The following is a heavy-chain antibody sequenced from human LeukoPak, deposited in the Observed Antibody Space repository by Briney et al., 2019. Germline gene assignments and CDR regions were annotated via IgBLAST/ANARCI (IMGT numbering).Heavy chain of an antibody. CDR2: IDSHGSST. Sequence: GGSLRLSCAASGFTFNNYWMQWVRQVPGKGLVWVARIDSHGSSTMYADSVRGRFTMSRDNGKNTLYLQMNSLRAEDTAVYYCAKGSRGPSRSYSGSYLDYWGQGTLVTVSS. V-gene: IGHV3-74*03. CDR3: AKGSRGPSRSYSGSYLDY. D-gene: IGHD1-26*01. CDR1: GFTFNNYW. J-gene: IGHJ4*02.